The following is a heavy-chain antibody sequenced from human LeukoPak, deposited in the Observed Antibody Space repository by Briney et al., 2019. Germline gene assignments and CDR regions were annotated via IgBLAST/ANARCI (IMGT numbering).Heavy chain of an antibody. J-gene: IGHJ4*02. CDR1: GFTFSSYG. CDR3: AKMVSGDSGSYY. V-gene: IGHV3-30*18. Sequence: GGPLRLSCAASGFTFSSYGMHWVRQAPGKGLEWVAVISYDGSNKYYADSVKGRFTISRDNSKNTLYLQMNSLRAEDTAVYYCAKMVSGDSGSYYWGQGTLVTVSS. D-gene: IGHD1-26*01. CDR2: ISYDGSNK.